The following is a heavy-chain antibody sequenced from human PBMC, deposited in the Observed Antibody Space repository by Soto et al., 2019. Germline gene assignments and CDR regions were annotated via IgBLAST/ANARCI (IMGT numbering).Heavy chain of an antibody. CDR1: GGSFSGYY. V-gene: IGHV4-34*01. CDR2: INHSGST. CDR3: ARGVPPGSTSCHFDY. D-gene: IGHD2-2*01. Sequence: SETLSLTCAVYGGSFSGYYWSWIRQPPGKGLEWIGEINHSGSTNYNPSLKSRVTISVDTSKNQFSLKLSSVTAADTAVYYCARGVPPGSTSCHFDYWGQGTLVTVSS. J-gene: IGHJ4*02.